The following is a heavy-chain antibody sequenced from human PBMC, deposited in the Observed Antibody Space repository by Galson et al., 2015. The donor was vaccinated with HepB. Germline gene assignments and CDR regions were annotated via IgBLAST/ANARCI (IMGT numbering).Heavy chain of an antibody. CDR3: ARIAVAGTAIYGMDV. J-gene: IGHJ6*02. CDR2: ISSNGGST. V-gene: IGHV3-64D*06. Sequence: SLRLSCAASGFTFSSYAMHWVRQAPGKGLEYVSAISSNGGSTYYADSVKGRFTISRDNSKNTLYLQMSSLRAEDTAVYYCARIAVAGTAIYGMDVWGQGTTVTVSS. CDR1: GFTFSSYA. D-gene: IGHD6-19*01.